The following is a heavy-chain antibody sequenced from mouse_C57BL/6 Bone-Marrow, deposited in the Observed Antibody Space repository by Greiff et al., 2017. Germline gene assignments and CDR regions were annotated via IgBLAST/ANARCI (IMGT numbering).Heavy chain of an antibody. Sequence: VQRVESGPGLVQPSQSLSITCTVSGFSLTSYGVHWVRQSPGKGLEWLGVIWSGGSTDYNAAFISRLSISKDNSNSQVFFKMNSRQADDTAIYYCARHYGSSYWYFDGWGAGTTVTVSS. V-gene: IGHV2-2*01. J-gene: IGHJ1*01. CDR3: ARHYGSSYWYFDG. CDR2: IWSGGST. CDR1: GFSLTSYG. D-gene: IGHD1-1*01.